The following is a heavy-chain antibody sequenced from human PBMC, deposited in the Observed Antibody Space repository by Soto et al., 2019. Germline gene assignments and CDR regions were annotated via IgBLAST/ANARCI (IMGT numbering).Heavy chain of an antibody. V-gene: IGHV3-30-3*01. D-gene: IGHD2-2*01. CDR2: ISYDGSNK. J-gene: IGHJ4*02. CDR1: GFTFSNYA. CDR3: GRCTSTSCHLGSDY. Sequence: QVQLVESGGGVVQPGRSLRLSCAASGFTFSNYAMNWVRQAPGMGLEWVALISYDGSNKYYADSVKGRFTISRDSSKNTLYLQMNSLRAADTAVYYCGRCTSTSCHLGSDYWGQGTLVTVSS.